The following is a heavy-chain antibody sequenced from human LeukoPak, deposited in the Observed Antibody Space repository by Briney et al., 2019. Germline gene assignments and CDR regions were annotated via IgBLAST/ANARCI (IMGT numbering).Heavy chain of an antibody. V-gene: IGHV1-2*02. J-gene: IGHJ4*02. CDR3: ARDGSWSSISYSDY. Sequence: GASVKVSCKASGYTFTGYYIHWVRQAPGQGLGWLGGINPKSGDTKYEQRFQGRVTMTRDTSISTAYMELTRLRSDDAAVYFCARDGSWSSISYSDYWGQGTLVTVSS. CDR2: INPKSGDT. D-gene: IGHD2-2*01. CDR1: GYTFTGYY.